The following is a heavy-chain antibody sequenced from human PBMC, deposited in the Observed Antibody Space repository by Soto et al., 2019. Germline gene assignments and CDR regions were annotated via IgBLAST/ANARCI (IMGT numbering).Heavy chain of an antibody. V-gene: IGHV4-30-4*01. D-gene: IGHD3-10*01. CDR1: GGSISSGDYY. J-gene: IGHJ6*02. CDR3: ARDKIWFGELVYYYGMDV. Sequence: PSETLSLTCTVSGGSISSGDYYWSWIRQPPGKGLEWIGYIYYSGTTNYNPSLKSRVTISVDTSKNQFSLKLSSVTAADTAVYYCARDKIWFGELVYYYGMDVWGQGTTVTSP. CDR2: IYYSGTT.